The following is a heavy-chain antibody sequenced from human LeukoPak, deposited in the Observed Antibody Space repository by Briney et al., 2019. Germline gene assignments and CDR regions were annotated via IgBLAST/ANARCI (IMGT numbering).Heavy chain of an antibody. CDR2: IHHSGST. D-gene: IGHD4-23*01. V-gene: IGHV4-34*01. CDR1: GGSFSGYY. J-gene: IGHJ4*02. Sequence: SGTLSLTCAVYGGSFSGYYWSWIRQPPGRGLEWIGEIHHSGSTNYNPSLKSRVTISLDTSKNQFSLRLSSVTAADTAVYYCARGRFYGGNIYWGQGTLVTVSS. CDR3: ARGRFYGGNIY.